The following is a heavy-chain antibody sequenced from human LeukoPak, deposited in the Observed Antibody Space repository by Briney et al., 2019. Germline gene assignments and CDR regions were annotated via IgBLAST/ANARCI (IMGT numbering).Heavy chain of an antibody. CDR3: ARGRYYYDSSAYFDY. CDR1: GGSISSGGYY. D-gene: IGHD3-22*01. CDR2: IYYSGST. Sequence: PSETLSLTCTVSGGSISSGGYYWSWIRQHPGKGLEWIGYIYYSGSTYYNPSLKSRVTISVDTSKNQFSLKLSSVTAADTAVYYCARGRYYYDSSAYFDYWGQGTLVTVSS. V-gene: IGHV4-31*03. J-gene: IGHJ4*02.